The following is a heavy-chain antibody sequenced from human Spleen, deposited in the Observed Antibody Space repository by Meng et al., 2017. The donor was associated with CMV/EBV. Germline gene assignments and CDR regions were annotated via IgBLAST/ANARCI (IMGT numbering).Heavy chain of an antibody. CDR1: GFTFSSYS. D-gene: IGHD3-3*01. J-gene: IGHJ4*02. V-gene: IGHV3-21*01. CDR3: ASQYDFWSGYYNRYFDY. Sequence: GGSLRLSCAASGFTFSSYSMNWVRQAPGKGLEWVSSISSSSSYIYYADSVKGRFTISRDNAKNSLYLQMNSLRAEDTAVYYCASQYDFWSGYYNRYFDYWGQGTLVTVSS. CDR2: ISSSSSYI.